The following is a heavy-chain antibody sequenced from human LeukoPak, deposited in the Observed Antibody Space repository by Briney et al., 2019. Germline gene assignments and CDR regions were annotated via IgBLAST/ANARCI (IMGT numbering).Heavy chain of an antibody. J-gene: IGHJ4*02. Sequence: GASVKVSCTASGYTFTGYYMHWVRQAPGQGLEWMGWINPNSGGTNYAQKFQGWVTMTRDTSISTAYMELSRLRSDDTAVYYCARERGSGWYRGGFDYWGQGTLVTVSS. CDR3: ARERGSGWYRGGFDY. CDR1: GYTFTGYY. D-gene: IGHD6-19*01. V-gene: IGHV1-2*04. CDR2: INPNSGGT.